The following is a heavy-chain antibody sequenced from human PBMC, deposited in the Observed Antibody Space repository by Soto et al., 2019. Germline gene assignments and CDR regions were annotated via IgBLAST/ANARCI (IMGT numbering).Heavy chain of an antibody. CDR3: ARVRTKTFYYYCSGSQYAFDI. CDR1: GGTFSSYA. V-gene: IGHV1-69*13. J-gene: IGHJ3*02. Sequence: SVKVSCKXSGGTFSSYAISWVRQAPGQGLEWMGGIIPIFGTANYAQKFQGRVTITADESTSTAYMELSSLRSEDTAVYYCARVRTKTFYYYCSGSQYAFDIWGQGTMVTVSS. CDR2: IIPIFGTA. D-gene: IGHD3-10*01.